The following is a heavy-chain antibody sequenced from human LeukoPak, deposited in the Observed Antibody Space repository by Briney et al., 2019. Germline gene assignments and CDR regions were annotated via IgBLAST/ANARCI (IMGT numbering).Heavy chain of an antibody. Sequence: PSQTLSLTCAVSGGSISSGGYSWSWIRQPPGKGLEWIGYICHSGSTHYNPSLKSRVTISVDRSKNQFSLKLSSVTAADTAVYYCAREGPHWYFDLWGRGTLVTVSS. CDR1: GGSISSGGYS. CDR2: ICHSGST. J-gene: IGHJ2*01. CDR3: AREGPHWYFDL. V-gene: IGHV4-30-2*01.